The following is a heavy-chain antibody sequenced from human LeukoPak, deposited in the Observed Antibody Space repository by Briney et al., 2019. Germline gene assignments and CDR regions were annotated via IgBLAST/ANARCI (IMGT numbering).Heavy chain of an antibody. V-gene: IGHV1-8*02. CDR3: ARDRIEQWLLYYFDY. J-gene: IGHJ4*02. Sequence: ASVKVSCKASGGTLSSYAISWVRQAPGQGLEWMGWMNPNSGNTGYAQKFQGRVTMTRNTSISTAYMELSRLRSDDTAVYYCARDRIEQWLLYYFDYWGQGTLVTVSS. D-gene: IGHD6-19*01. CDR2: MNPNSGNT. CDR1: GGTLSSYA.